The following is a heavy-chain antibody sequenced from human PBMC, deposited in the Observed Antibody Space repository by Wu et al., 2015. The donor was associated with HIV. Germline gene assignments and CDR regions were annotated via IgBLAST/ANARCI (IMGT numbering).Heavy chain of an antibody. Sequence: QVQLVQSGAEVKEPGASVKISCKASGGTFSRYTISWVRQAPGQGLEWMGGINPVFGTADYAQKFRGRVTITADASTSTAYMALSGLTSEDTAMYYCARDRIMDNWFDPWGLGTLVIVSS. V-gene: IGHV1-69*01. J-gene: IGHJ5*02. CDR1: GGTFSRYT. CDR3: ARDRIMDNWFDP. CDR2: INPVFGTA.